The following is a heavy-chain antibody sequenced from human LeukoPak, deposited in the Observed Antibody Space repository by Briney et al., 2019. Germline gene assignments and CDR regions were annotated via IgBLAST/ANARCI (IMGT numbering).Heavy chain of an antibody. Sequence: ASVKVSCKASGYTFTGYYMHWVRQAPGQGLEWMGWINPNSGGTNYAQKFQGRVTMTRDTFISTAYMELSRLRSDDTAVYYCARGRRITMIVVVTNYYYGMDVWGQGTTVTVSS. CDR1: GYTFTGYY. V-gene: IGHV1-2*02. CDR3: ARGRRITMIVVVTNYYYGMDV. D-gene: IGHD3-22*01. J-gene: IGHJ6*02. CDR2: INPNSGGT.